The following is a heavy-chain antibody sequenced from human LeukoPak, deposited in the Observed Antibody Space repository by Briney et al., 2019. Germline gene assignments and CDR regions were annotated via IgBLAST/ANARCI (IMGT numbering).Heavy chain of an antibody. CDR2: IYYSGST. CDR3: ARVMVGATAFDY. D-gene: IGHD1-26*01. V-gene: IGHV4-59*01. J-gene: IGHJ4*02. Sequence: SETLSLTCTVSGGSISSYYWSWIRQPPGKGLEWIGYIYYSGSTNYNPSLKSRVTISVDTSKNQFSLKLSSVTAADTAVYYCARVMVGATAFDYWGQGTLVTVSS. CDR1: GGSISSYY.